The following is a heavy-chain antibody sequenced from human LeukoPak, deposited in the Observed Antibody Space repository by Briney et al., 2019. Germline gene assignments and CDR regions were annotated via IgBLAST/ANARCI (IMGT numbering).Heavy chain of an antibody. Sequence: SETLSLTCTVSGGSISGYYWSWFRQPPGKGLEWIAYIDYRGSTTYNPSLRSRVTISVDTSRNQFSLKLYSVTAADTAVYYCARSRSGYSYDHAAFEIWGQGTMVTVSS. CDR1: GGSISGYY. J-gene: IGHJ3*02. V-gene: IGHV4-59*01. D-gene: IGHD5-18*01. CDR2: IDYRGST. CDR3: ARSRSGYSYDHAAFEI.